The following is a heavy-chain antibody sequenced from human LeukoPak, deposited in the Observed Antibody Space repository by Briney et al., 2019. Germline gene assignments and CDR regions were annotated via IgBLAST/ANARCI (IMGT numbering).Heavy chain of an antibody. CDR1: GFTFDDYG. D-gene: IGHD2-2*01. CDR2: INWNGGST. Sequence: GGSLRLSCAASGFTFDDYGMSWVRQAPGKGLEWVSGINWNGGSTGYADSVKGRFTISRDNAMNSLYLQMNSLRAEDTALYYCARDHCSSTSCWDFDYWGQGTLVTVSS. V-gene: IGHV3-20*04. CDR3: ARDHCSSTSCWDFDY. J-gene: IGHJ4*02.